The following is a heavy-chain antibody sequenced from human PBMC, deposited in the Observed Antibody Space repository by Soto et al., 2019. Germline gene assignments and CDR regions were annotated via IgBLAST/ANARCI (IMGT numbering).Heavy chain of an antibody. Sequence: PSETLSLTCTVSGGSTSSGSYYWSWIRQHPGKGLEWIGYIYSSGSTYYNPSLKSQITMSVDTSKNQFSLKLSSVTAADTAVYYCARGVKSEYSGSAGYYYFDYWGQGSLVTVSS. CDR2: IYSSGST. CDR3: ARGVKSEYSGSAGYYYFDY. CDR1: GGSTSSGSYY. J-gene: IGHJ4*02. V-gene: IGHV4-31*01. D-gene: IGHD6-6*01.